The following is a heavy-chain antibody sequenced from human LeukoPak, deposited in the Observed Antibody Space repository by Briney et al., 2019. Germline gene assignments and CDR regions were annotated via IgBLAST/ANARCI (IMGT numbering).Heavy chain of an antibody. Sequence: PGGSLRLSCAASGFTFSSYWMSWVRQAPGKGLEWVANIKQDGSEKYYVDPVKGRFTISRDNAKNSLYLQMNSLRAEDTAVYYCARDSRFQDTAMVRVFDYWGQGTLVTVSS. CDR3: ARDSRFQDTAMVRVFDY. D-gene: IGHD5-18*01. V-gene: IGHV3-7*01. CDR1: GFTFSSYW. J-gene: IGHJ4*02. CDR2: IKQDGSEK.